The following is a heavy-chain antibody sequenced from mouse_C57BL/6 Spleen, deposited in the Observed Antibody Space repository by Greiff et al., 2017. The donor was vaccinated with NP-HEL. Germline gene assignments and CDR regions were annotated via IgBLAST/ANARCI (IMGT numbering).Heavy chain of an antibody. V-gene: IGHV5-17*01. CDR2: ISSGSSTI. Sequence: EVQRVESGGGLVKPGGSLKLSCAASGFTFSDYGMHWVRQAPEKGLEWVAYISSGSSTIYYADTVKGRFTISRDNAKNTLFLQMTSLRSEDTAMYYCARSLYDYDGYAMDYWGQGTSVTVSS. J-gene: IGHJ4*01. CDR3: ARSLYDYDGYAMDY. CDR1: GFTFSDYG. D-gene: IGHD2-4*01.